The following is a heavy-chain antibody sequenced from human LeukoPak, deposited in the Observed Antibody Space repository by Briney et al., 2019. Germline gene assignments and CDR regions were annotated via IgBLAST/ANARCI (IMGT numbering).Heavy chain of an antibody. CDR3: ARAHYGSGSYAASYYFDY. J-gene: IGHJ4*02. D-gene: IGHD3-10*01. CDR2: ISYDGSNK. CDR1: GFTFSSYA. Sequence: GRSLRLSCAASGFTFSSYAMHWVRQAPGKGLEWVAVISYDGSNKYYADSVKGRFTISRDNSKNTLYLQMNSLRAEDTAVYYRARAHYGSGSYAASYYFDYWGQGTLVTVSS. V-gene: IGHV3-30-3*01.